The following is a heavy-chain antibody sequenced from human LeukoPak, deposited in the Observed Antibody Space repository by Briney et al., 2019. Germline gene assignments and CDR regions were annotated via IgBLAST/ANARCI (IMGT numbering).Heavy chain of an antibody. J-gene: IGHJ4*02. Sequence: KSGGSLRLSCAVSGFTVSSNYMSWIRQPPGKGLEWIGEINHSGSTNYNPSLKSRVTISVDTSKNQFSLKPSSVTAADTAVYYCARLPTVTDFDYWGQGTLVTVSS. V-gene: IGHV4-34*01. CDR3: ARLPTVTDFDY. D-gene: IGHD4-17*01. CDR1: GFTVSSNY. CDR2: INHSGST.